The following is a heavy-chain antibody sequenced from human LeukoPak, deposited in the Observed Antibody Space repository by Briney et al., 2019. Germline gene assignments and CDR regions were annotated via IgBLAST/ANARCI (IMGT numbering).Heavy chain of an antibody. Sequence: GESLKISCKGSGYSFTSYWIGWVRQMPGKGLEWMGIIYPGDSDTRYSPSFQGQVTISADKSISTAYLQWSSLKASDTAMYYCARRVVVPAADGNWFDPWGQGTLVTVSS. D-gene: IGHD2-2*01. V-gene: IGHV5-51*01. CDR2: IYPGDSDT. CDR1: GYSFTSYW. CDR3: ARRVVVPAADGNWFDP. J-gene: IGHJ5*02.